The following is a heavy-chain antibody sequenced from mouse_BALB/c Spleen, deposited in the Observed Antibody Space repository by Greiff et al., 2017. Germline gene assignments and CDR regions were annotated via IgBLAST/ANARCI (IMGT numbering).Heavy chain of an antibody. CDR3: ARIGNDGAY. V-gene: IGHV5-9-4*01. CDR1: GFTFSSYA. Sequence: EVKLVESGGGLVKPGGSLKLSCAASGFTFSSYAMSWVRQSPEKRLEWVAEISSGGSYTYYPDTVTGRFTISRDNAKNTLYLELSSLRSEDTAMYYCARIGNDGAYWGQGTLVTVSA. J-gene: IGHJ3*01. CDR2: ISSGGSYT. D-gene: IGHD2-12*01.